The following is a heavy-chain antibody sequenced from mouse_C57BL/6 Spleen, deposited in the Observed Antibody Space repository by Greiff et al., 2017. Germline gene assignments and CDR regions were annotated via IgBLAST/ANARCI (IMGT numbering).Heavy chain of an antibody. Sequence: EVQLVESGPELVKPGASVKMSCKASGYTFTDYNMHWVKQSHGKSLEWIGYINPNNGGTSYNQKFKGKATLTVNKSSSTAYMELRSLTSEDSAVYYCAYYYGSSYGYWYFDGWGTGTTVTVSS. D-gene: IGHD1-1*01. J-gene: IGHJ1*03. CDR3: AYYYGSSYGYWYFDG. CDR2: INPNNGGT. V-gene: IGHV1-22*01. CDR1: GYTFTDYN.